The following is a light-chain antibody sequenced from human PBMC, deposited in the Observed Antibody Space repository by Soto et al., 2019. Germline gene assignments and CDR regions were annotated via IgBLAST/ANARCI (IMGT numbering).Light chain of an antibody. CDR3: QQRSNWPPEGLT. Sequence: EIVLTQSPATLSLSPGERATLSCRASQSVSSYLAWYQQKPGQAPRLLIYDASNRATGIPARFSGSGSGTDFTLTIISLEPEDFAVYYCQQRSNWPPEGLTFGGGTKVEIK. V-gene: IGKV3-11*01. CDR2: DAS. J-gene: IGKJ4*01. CDR1: QSVSSY.